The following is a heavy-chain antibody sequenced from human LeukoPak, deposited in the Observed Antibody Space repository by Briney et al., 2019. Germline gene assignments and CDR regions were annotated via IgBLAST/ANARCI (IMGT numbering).Heavy chain of an antibody. CDR3: AKALAARRYSSSWYGVDY. D-gene: IGHD6-13*01. CDR2: ISGSGGST. CDR1: GFTFSSYA. V-gene: IGHV3-23*01. Sequence: PGGSLRLSCAASGFTFSSYAMSWVRQAPGKGLEWVSAISGSGGSTYYADSVKGRFTISRDNSKNTLYLQMNSLRAEDTAVYYCAKALAARRYSSSWYGVDYWGQGTLVTVSS. J-gene: IGHJ4*02.